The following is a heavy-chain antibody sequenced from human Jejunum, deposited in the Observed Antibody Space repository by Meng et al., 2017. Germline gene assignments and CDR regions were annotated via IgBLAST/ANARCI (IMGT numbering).Heavy chain of an antibody. CDR2: IFHSGTT. Sequence: SETLSLTCAVSGYSISSGYYWGWIRQSPGKGLEWIASIFHSGTTYYNPSLESRVTVSADTSKNQFSLKLTSVTAADTAVYYCANPSRVGATSYFYYGLDVWGRGTTVTVSS. CDR3: ANPSRVGATSYFYYGLDV. CDR1: GYSISSGYY. J-gene: IGHJ6*02. D-gene: IGHD1-26*01. V-gene: IGHV4-38-2*01.